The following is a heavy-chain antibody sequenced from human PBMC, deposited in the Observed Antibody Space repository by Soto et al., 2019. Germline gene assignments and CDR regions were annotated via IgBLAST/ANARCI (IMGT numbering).Heavy chain of an antibody. CDR3: AREMYYDFRSGYQGGMDV. D-gene: IGHD3-3*01. V-gene: IGHV1-18*01. CDR1: GYTFISYG. CDR2: ISPYNGNT. J-gene: IGHJ6*02. Sequence: QVQLVQSGAEVKKPGASVKVSCKASGYTFISYGISWVRQAPGQGLEWMGWISPYNGNTKYAQKLQGRVTMTTDTSPSTAHMELRSLRSDDTAVYYCAREMYYDFRSGYQGGMDVWGQGTTVSVSS.